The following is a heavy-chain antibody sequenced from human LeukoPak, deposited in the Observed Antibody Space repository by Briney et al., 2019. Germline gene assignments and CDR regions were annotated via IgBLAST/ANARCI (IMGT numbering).Heavy chain of an antibody. CDR2: IYYSGST. CDR3: ARRGTGRWFDP. Sequence: PSETLSLTCTVSGGSISSGDYFWRWIRQHPGKGLEWIGYIYYSGSTYYNPSLKSRVTISVDTSKNQFSLMLNSVTAADTAMYYCARRGTGRWFDPWGQGTLVTVSS. D-gene: IGHD3-10*01. V-gene: IGHV4-31*03. J-gene: IGHJ5*02. CDR1: GGSISSGDYF.